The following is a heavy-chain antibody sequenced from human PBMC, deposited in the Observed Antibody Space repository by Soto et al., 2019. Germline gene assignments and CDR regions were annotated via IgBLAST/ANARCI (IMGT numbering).Heavy chain of an antibody. CDR1: GGSISSGGYY. V-gene: IGHV4-31*03. CDR3: AGTVIAAAGSGATGYYYYGMDV. CDR2: IYYSGST. D-gene: IGHD6-13*01. J-gene: IGHJ6*02. Sequence: SETLSLTCTVSGGSISSGGYYWSWIRQHPXKGLEWIGYIYYSGSTYYNPSLKSRVTISVDTSKNQFSLKLSSVTAADTAVYYCAGTVIAAAGSGATGYYYYGMDVWGQGTTVTVSS.